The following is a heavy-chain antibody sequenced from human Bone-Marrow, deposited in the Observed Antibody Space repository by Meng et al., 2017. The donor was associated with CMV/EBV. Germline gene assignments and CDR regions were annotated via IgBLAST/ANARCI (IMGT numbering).Heavy chain of an antibody. Sequence: SVKVSCKPSGGTFSSYAISWVRQAPGQGLEWMGGIIPIFGTANYAQKFQGRVTMTRDTSTSTVYMELSSLISEDTAVYYCARDDLLIAEARLNLGISDYWGQGTLVTVSS. D-gene: IGHD6-13*01. J-gene: IGHJ4*02. CDR3: ARDDLLIAEARLNLGISDY. CDR2: IIPIFGTA. CDR1: GGTFSSYA. V-gene: IGHV1-69*05.